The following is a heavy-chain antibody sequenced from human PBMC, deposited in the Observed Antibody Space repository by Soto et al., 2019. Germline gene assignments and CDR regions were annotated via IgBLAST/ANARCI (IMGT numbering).Heavy chain of an antibody. CDR1: GFTFTSSA. D-gene: IGHD6-13*01. J-gene: IGHJ6*02. CDR3: AAADIAAAGTDYYYGMDV. Sequence: GASVKVSCKASGFTFTSSAVQWVRQARGQRLEWIGWIVVGSGNTNYAQKFQERVTITRDMSTSTAYMELSSLRSEDTAVYYCAAADIAAAGTDYYYGMDVWGQGTTVTVS. CDR2: IVVGSGNT. V-gene: IGHV1-58*01.